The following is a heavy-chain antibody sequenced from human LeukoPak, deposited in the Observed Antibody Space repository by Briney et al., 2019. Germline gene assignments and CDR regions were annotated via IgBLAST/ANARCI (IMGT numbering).Heavy chain of an antibody. J-gene: IGHJ4*02. CDR2: INHSGST. D-gene: IGHD1-26*01. V-gene: IGHV4-34*01. CDR1: GGCFSGYY. CDR3: ARQESGSYDFDY. Sequence: SETLSLTCAVSGGCFSGYYWSWIRQPPEKGLEWIGEINHSGSTNYNPSLKSRVTTSVDTSKNQFSLKLSSVTAADTAVYYCARQESGSYDFDYWGQGILITVSS.